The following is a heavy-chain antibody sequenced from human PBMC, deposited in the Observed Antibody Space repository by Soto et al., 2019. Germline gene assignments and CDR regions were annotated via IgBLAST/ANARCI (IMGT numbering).Heavy chain of an antibody. Sequence: QVQLQQSGPGLVKPSQTLSLTCAISGKRVPTTVAPGNGSGHSPRGALKCRERTYYRSKWYNDYAVSVKSRITINPDTSKNQFSLQLNSVTPEDTAVYYCAREGIAVSNTGDAFDIWGQGTMVTVSS. V-gene: IGHV6-1*01. D-gene: IGHD6-19*01. J-gene: IGHJ3*02. CDR3: AREGIAVSNTGDAFDI. CDR2: TYYRSKWYN. CDR1: GKRVPTTVAP.